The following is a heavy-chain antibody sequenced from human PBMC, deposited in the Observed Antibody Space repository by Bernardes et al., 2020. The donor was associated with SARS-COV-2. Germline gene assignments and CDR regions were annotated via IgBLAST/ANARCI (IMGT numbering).Heavy chain of an antibody. Sequence: GGSLRLSCAASGFTFSSYDMHWVRQATGKGLEWVSAIGTAGDTYYPGSVKGRFTISRENAKNSLYLQMNSLRAGDTAVYYCARDRRYSSGWYGLDYYYYGMDVWGQGTTVTVSS. D-gene: IGHD6-19*01. CDR3: ARDRRYSSGWYGLDYYYYGMDV. CDR1: GFTFSSYD. J-gene: IGHJ6*02. CDR2: IGTAGDT. V-gene: IGHV3-13*01.